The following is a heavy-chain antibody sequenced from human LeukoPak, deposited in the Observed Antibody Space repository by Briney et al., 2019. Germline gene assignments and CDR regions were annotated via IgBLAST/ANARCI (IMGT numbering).Heavy chain of an antibody. V-gene: IGHV3-9*01. CDR2: ISWNSGSI. J-gene: IGHJ6*02. CDR1: GFTFDDYA. Sequence: GRSLRLSCAASGFTFDDYAMHWVRQAPGKGLEWVSGISWNSGSIGYADSVKGRFTISRDNAKNSLYLQMNSLRAEDTALYYCAKADGSGSYYNRGMDVWGQGTTITVSS. CDR3: AKADGSGSYYNRGMDV. D-gene: IGHD3-10*01.